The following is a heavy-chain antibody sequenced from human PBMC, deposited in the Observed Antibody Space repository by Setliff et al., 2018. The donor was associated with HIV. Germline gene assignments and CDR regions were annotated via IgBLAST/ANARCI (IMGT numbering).Heavy chain of an antibody. CDR2: IYYSGST. J-gene: IGHJ4*02. D-gene: IGHD3-3*01. Sequence: SETLSLTCTVSGGSISNGVYYWSWIRQHPGKGLEWIGYIYYSGSTYYNPSLKSRVTISVDTSKNQFSLKLSSVTAADTAVYYCARAPPTDYDFTYYFDYWGQGTLVTVSS. CDR3: ARAPPTDYDFTYYFDY. CDR1: GGSISNGVYY. V-gene: IGHV4-31*03.